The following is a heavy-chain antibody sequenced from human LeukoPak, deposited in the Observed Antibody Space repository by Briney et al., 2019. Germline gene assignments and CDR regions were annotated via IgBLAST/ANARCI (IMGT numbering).Heavy chain of an antibody. J-gene: IGHJ6*02. CDR1: GYSFTTYW. D-gene: IGHD7-27*01. CDR2: IYPGDSDT. Sequence: GESLKISCKGSGYSFTTYWIGWVRQMPGKGLEWMGIIYPGDSDTRYSPSFQGQVTISADKSISTAYLQWSSLKASDTATYYCARQTKLGYYYYGVDVWGQGTTVTVSS. V-gene: IGHV5-51*01. CDR3: ARQTKLGYYYYGVDV.